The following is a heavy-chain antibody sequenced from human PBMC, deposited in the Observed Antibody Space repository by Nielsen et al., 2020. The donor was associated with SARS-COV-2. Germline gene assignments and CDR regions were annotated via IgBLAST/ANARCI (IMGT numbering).Heavy chain of an antibody. CDR2: TKQDGSEK. Sequence: GESLKISCAASGFTFSSYWMSWVRQAPGKGLEWVANTKQDGSEKYYVDSVKGRFTISRDNAKNSLYLQMNSLRAEDTAVYYCAAPRAAMLYWGQGTLVTVSS. J-gene: IGHJ4*02. D-gene: IGHD5-18*01. V-gene: IGHV3-7*03. CDR3: AAPRAAMLY. CDR1: GFTFSSYW.